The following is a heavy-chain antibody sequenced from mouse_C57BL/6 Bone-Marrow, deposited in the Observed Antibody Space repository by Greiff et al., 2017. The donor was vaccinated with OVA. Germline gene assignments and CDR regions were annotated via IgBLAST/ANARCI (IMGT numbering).Heavy chain of an antibody. J-gene: IGHJ3*01. D-gene: IGHD2-1*01. Sequence: EVQLVESGPGLVKPSQSLSLTCSVTGYSITSGYYWNWIRQFPGNKLEWMGYISYDGSNNYNPSLKNRISITRDTSKNQFFLKLNSVTTEDTATYYGARSFYYGNYSAWFAYWGQGTLVTVSA. CDR1: GYSITSGYY. CDR2: ISYDGSN. V-gene: IGHV3-6*01. CDR3: ARSFYYGNYSAWFAY.